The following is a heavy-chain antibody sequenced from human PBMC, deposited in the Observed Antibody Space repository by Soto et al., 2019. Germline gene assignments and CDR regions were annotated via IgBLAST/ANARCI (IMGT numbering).Heavy chain of an antibody. CDR2: ISWNSGSI. D-gene: IGHD6-13*01. Sequence: DVQLVESGGGLVQPGRSLRLSCAASGFTFDDYAMHWVRQAPGKGLEWVSGISWNSGSIGYADSVKGRFTISRDNAKNSLYLQMNSLRAEDTALYYCAKALRPQQPDYYYYYGMDVWGQGTTVTVSS. CDR3: AKALRPQQPDYYYYYGMDV. J-gene: IGHJ6*02. CDR1: GFTFDDYA. V-gene: IGHV3-9*01.